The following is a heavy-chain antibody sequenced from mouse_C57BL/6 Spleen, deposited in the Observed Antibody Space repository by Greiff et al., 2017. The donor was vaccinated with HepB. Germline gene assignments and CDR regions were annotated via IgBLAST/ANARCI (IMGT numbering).Heavy chain of an antibody. CDR3: ASPTAQATSWFAY. V-gene: IGHV1-64*01. J-gene: IGHJ3*01. CDR2: IHPNSGST. D-gene: IGHD3-2*02. Sequence: QVQLQQPGAELVKPGASVKLSCKASGYTFTSYWMHWVKQRPGQGLEWIGMIHPNSGSTNYNEKFKSKATLTVDKSSSTAYMQLSSLTSEDSAVYYCASPTAQATSWFAYWGQGTLVTVSA. CDR1: GYTFTSYW.